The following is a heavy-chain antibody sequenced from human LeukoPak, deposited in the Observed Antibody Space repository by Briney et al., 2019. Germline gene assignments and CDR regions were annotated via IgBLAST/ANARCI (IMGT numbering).Heavy chain of an antibody. CDR1: GFTFSSHV. J-gene: IGHJ4*02. CDR3: AKERGYSGDPQDFDY. V-gene: IGHV3-23*01. CDR2: ISTSSGRT. Sequence: GGSLRLSCAASGFTFSSHVISWVRQTPGKGLEWVSAISTSSGRTYYADSVKGRFSISRDNSKNTLYLQINSLRAEDTALYYCAKERGYSGDPQDFDYWGQGTLVTVSS. D-gene: IGHD4-17*01.